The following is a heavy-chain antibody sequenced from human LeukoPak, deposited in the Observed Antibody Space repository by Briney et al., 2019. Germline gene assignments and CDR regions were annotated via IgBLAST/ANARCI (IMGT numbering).Heavy chain of an antibody. V-gene: IGHV4-59*08. CDR1: GGSINNFY. CDR2: VHSSGRT. J-gene: IGHJ4*01. Sequence: SETLSLTCTVSGGSINNFYWSGIRQSPGKGLEWIGYVHSSGRTDYNPSLRSRVSMSADTSKSQLSLRLTSVTAADTAVYFCARHDEECPGEYCFLLSFDYWGPGSLVTVSS. CDR3: ARHDEECPGEYCFLLSFDY. D-gene: IGHD2-8*02.